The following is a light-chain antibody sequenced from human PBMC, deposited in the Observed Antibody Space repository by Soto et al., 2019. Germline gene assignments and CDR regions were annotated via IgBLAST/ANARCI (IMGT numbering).Light chain of an antibody. CDR2: YDS. CDR3: QVWDSSSDNVV. J-gene: IGLJ2*01. V-gene: IGLV3-21*04. CDR1: NIGSKS. Sequence: SYELTQPPSVSVAPGKTGRITCGGNNIGSKSVHWYQQKPGQAPVLVIYYDSDRPSGIPERFSGSNSGNTATLTISRVEAGDEADYYCQVWDSSSDNVVFGGGTKVTVL.